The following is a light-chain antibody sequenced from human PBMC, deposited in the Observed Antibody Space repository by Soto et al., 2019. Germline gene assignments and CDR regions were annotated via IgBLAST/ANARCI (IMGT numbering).Light chain of an antibody. CDR3: LQYHTYRT. J-gene: IGKJ1*01. CDR1: QTISSW. Sequence: DIQMTQSPSTLSGSVGDRVTITCRASQTISSWLAWYQQKPGKAPKLLIYKASTLKSGVPSRFSGSGSGTEFTLTISSLQPDDFATYYCLQYHTYRTLGQGTKVDIK. V-gene: IGKV1-5*03. CDR2: KAS.